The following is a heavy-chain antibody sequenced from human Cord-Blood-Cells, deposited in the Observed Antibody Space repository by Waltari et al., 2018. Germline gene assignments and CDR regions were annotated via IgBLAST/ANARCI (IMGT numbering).Heavy chain of an antibody. CDR1: GGSFSGYY. J-gene: IGHJ4*02. V-gene: IGHV4-34*01. CDR3: ARRLLNWNYALDY. CDR2: INHSGST. Sequence: QVQLQQWGAGLLKPSETLSLTCAVYGGSFSGYYWSWIRQPPGKGLEWIGEINHSGSTNYTPSLKSRVTISVDTSKNQLSLKLSSVTAADTAVYYCARRLLNWNYALDYWGQGTLVTVSS. D-gene: IGHD1-7*01.